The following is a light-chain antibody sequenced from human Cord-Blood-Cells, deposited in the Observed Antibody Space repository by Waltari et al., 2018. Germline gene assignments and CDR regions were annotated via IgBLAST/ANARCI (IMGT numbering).Light chain of an antibody. V-gene: IGLV1-44*01. CDR3: AAWDDSLDGPV. CDR2: SNN. J-gene: IGLJ3*02. Sequence: QSVLTQPPSASGTPGQRVTISCSGSSSNIGSHTVNWYQQLPGTAPKLLIYSNNQRRSGVPDLFSGSKSGTSASLAIRGLQSEDEADYYGAAWDDSLDGPVFGGGTKLTVL. CDR1: SSNIGSHT.